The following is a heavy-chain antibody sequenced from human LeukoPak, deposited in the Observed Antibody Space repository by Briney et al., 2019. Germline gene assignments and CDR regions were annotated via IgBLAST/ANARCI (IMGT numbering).Heavy chain of an antibody. CDR3: ARDSPLLYAFDI. Sequence: SETLSLTCTVSGGSISSYYWSWIRQPPGKGLEWIGYIYYSGSTNYNPSLKSRVTISVDTSKNQFSLKLSSVTAADTAVYYCARDSPLLYAFDIWGQGTMVTVST. CDR1: GGSISSYY. J-gene: IGHJ3*02. V-gene: IGHV4-59*01. CDR2: IYYSGST.